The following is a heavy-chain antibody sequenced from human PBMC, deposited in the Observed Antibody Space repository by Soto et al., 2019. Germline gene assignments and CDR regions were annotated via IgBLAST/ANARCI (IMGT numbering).Heavy chain of an antibody. D-gene: IGHD6-13*01. V-gene: IGHV4-31*03. CDR2: IYYSGST. CDR1: GGSISSGGYY. J-gene: IGHJ4*02. Sequence: SETLSLTCTVSGGSISSGGYYWSWIRQHPGKGLEWIGYIYYSGSTYYNPSLKSRVTISVDTSKNQFSLKLSSVTAADTAVYYCARDFSSSWPYFDYWGQGTLVTVSS. CDR3: ARDFSSSWPYFDY.